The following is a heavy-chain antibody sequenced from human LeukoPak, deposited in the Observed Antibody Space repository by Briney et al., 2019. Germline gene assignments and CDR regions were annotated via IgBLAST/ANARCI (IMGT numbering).Heavy chain of an antibody. Sequence: GGSLRLSCAASGFTFSSYEMNWVRQAPGKGLEWVSYISSSGSTIYYADSVKGRFTISRDNAKNSLYLQMNSLRAEDTAVYYCARSIYDYGWGTYYFDYWGQGTLVTVSS. CDR3: ARSIYDYGWGTYYFDY. CDR1: GFTFSSYE. D-gene: IGHD3-16*01. J-gene: IGHJ4*02. V-gene: IGHV3-48*03. CDR2: ISSSGSTI.